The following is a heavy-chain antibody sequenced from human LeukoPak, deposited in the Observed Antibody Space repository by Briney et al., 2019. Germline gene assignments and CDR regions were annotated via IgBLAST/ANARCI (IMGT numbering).Heavy chain of an antibody. CDR3: AREATGRAFDP. V-gene: IGHV1-18*01. Sequence: ASVKVSCKASGYNFNDFGVTWVRQARGKGLEWMGWISAPTGDTNYAQKFQGRLTMTTDTSTDTAYMEMRSLRSDDTAVYYCAREATGRAFDPWGQGTLVVLSS. CDR2: ISAPTGDT. CDR1: GYNFNDFG. J-gene: IGHJ5*02. D-gene: IGHD1-14*01.